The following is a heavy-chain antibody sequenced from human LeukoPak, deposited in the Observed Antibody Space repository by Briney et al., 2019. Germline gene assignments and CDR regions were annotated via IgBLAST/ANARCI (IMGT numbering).Heavy chain of an antibody. D-gene: IGHD3-22*01. Sequence: GGSLRLSCTASGFTGPSSAMAWVRQAPGKGLEWVSHIGAGATSKYYADSVKGRFTISRDYSRKTVYLQMNSLRAEDTAVYYCAQSYDSGGYPLGDYWGQATLVTVSS. CDR3: AQSYDSGGYPLGDY. V-gene: IGHV3-23*01. CDR2: IGAGATSK. CDR1: GFTGPSSA. J-gene: IGHJ4*02.